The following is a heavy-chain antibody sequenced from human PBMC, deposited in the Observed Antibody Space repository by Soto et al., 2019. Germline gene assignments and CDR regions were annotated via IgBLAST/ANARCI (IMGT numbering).Heavy chain of an antibody. Sequence: PSETLSLTCTVSGGSINNHYWNWIRQPPGKGPEWIGFIYDTGRSSYNPSLKSRVTISVDTSKNQFSLKLSTVTAADTGVYYCARGGGSYSGGWRSVFWCQGTRFTVPT. CDR2: IYDTGRS. CDR1: GGSINNHY. CDR3: ARGGGSYSGGWRSVF. V-gene: IGHV4-59*08. J-gene: IGHJ4*02. D-gene: IGHD6-19*01.